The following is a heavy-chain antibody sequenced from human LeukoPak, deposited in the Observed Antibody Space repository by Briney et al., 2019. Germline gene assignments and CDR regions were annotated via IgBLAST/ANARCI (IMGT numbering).Heavy chain of an antibody. CDR1: GGSISSYY. D-gene: IGHD6-13*01. CDR2: IYTSGST. CDR3: ARTHSSSWPHYYYYYYGMDV. Sequence: SETLSLTCTVSGGSISSYYWSWIRQPPGKGLEWIGRIYTSGSTNYNPSLKSRVTMSVDTSKNQFSLKLSSVTAADTAVYYCARTHSSSWPHYYYYYYGMDVWGQGTTVTVSS. J-gene: IGHJ6*02. V-gene: IGHV4-4*07.